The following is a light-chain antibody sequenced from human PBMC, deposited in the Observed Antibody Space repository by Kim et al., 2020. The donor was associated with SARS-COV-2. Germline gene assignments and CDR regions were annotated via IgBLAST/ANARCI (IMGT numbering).Light chain of an antibody. CDR2: GAS. J-gene: IGKJ2*01. CDR1: QSVNNY. Sequence: EIVLTQSPGTLSLSPGVRATLSCRASQSVNNYLAWYQQKPGQAPRLLIYGASSRATGIPDRFSGSGSGTDFTLTISRLEPEDFAVYYCQQYGSSPLYTFGQGTKLEI. V-gene: IGKV3-20*01. CDR3: QQYGSSPLYT.